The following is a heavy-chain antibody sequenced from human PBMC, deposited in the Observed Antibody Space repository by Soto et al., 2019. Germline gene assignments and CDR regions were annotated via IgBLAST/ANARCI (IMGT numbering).Heavy chain of an antibody. CDR2: INPSGGST. Sequence: GASVKVSCKASGYTFTSYYMHWVRQAPGQGLEWMGIINPSGGSTSYAQKFQGRVTMTRDTSTSTVYMELSSLRSEDTAVYYCAREEVPAAMRLEPYNWFDPWGQGTLVTVSS. CDR1: GYTFTSYY. J-gene: IGHJ5*02. D-gene: IGHD2-2*01. V-gene: IGHV1-46*01. CDR3: AREEVPAAMRLEPYNWFDP.